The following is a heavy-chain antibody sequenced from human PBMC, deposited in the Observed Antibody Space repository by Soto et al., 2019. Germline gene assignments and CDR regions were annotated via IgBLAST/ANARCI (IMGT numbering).Heavy chain of an antibody. J-gene: IGHJ4*02. CDR2: ISGYNGNT. V-gene: IGHV1-18*01. CDR3: ASHVIVAGSYFFEY. CDR1: GYTFTSHG. D-gene: IGHD6-19*01. Sequence: QVQLVQSGAEVKKPGASVKVSCQASGYTFTSHGFSWLRQAPGQGLEWMGWISGYNGNTKYPQHLQGRVTMTTDRSTGTTFMELTNLRSDDTAVYYCASHVIVAGSYFFEYCGQGTLVPVSS.